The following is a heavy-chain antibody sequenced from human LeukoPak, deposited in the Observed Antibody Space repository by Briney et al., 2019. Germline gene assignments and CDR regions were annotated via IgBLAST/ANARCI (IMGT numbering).Heavy chain of an antibody. CDR2: INGDGTSI. J-gene: IGHJ4*02. CDR1: NFSFSDYP. V-gene: IGHV3-11*01. D-gene: IGHD5-18*01. CDR3: AKDQGYNYGPDY. Sequence: GGSLRLSCEASNFSFSDYPMNWVRQAPGRGLEWVSYINGDGTSIYYADSVKGRFTISRDNSKNTLYLQMNSLRAEDTALYYCAKDQGYNYGPDYWGQGTLVTVSS.